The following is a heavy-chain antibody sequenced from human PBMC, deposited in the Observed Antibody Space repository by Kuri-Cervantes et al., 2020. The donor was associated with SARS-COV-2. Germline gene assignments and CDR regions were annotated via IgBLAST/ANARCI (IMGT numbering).Heavy chain of an antibody. D-gene: IGHD3-16*01. CDR3: ARGRSFVGN. CDR1: GGSFSGYY. J-gene: IGHJ4*02. V-gene: IGHV4-34*01. Sequence: SETLSLTCAVYGGSFSGYYWSLIRQPPGKGLEWIGEINHSGSTNYNPSLKSRVTISVDTSKNQFSLKLSSVTAADTAVYYCARGRSFVGNWGQGTLVTVSS. CDR2: INHSGST.